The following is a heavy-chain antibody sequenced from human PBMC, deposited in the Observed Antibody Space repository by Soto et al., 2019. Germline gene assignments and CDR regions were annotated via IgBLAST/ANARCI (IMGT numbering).Heavy chain of an antibody. J-gene: IGHJ4*02. CDR2: INPTGGST. CDR3: ERAAYYDRDGYGFDY. V-gene: IGHV1-46*01. D-gene: IGHD3-22*01. CDR1: GYTFINYY. Sequence: QVQLVQSGAEVKKPGASVKVSCEASGYTFINYYIHWVRQAPGQGLEWRGIINPTGGSTSYTQKVQFRVTMTRATSTSTVYMDLSSLRSDDTAVYSCERAAYYDRDGYGFDYCSQGTLVNVSS.